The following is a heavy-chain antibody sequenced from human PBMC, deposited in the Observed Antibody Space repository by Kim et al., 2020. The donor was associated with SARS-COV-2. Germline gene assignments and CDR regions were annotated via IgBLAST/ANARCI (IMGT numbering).Heavy chain of an antibody. J-gene: IGHJ6*02. Sequence: ASVNVSCKASGYTFTSYAMHWVRQAPGQRLEWMGWINAGNGNTKYSQKFQGRVTITRDTSASTAYMELSSLRSEDTAVYYCARAIAPVNYYGSGSYYNVDYYYGMDVWGQGTTVTVSS. CDR2: INAGNGNT. V-gene: IGHV1-3*01. CDR3: ARAIAPVNYYGSGSYYNVDYYYGMDV. D-gene: IGHD3-10*01. CDR1: GYTFTSYA.